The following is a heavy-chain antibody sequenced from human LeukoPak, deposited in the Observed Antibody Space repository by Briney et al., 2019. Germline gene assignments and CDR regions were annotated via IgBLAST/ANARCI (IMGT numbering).Heavy chain of an antibody. D-gene: IGHD3-3*01. Sequence: PGGSLRLSCAASGFTFSSYAMTWVRQAPGKGLEWVSGITGSGGSTYYADSVKGRLAISRDNSRNTLYLQLNSLRAEDTALYYCAKCAKTPDGGSGWCNWFDAWGQGTLVTVSS. J-gene: IGHJ5*02. CDR3: AKCAKTPDGGSGWCNWFDA. CDR1: GFTFSSYA. V-gene: IGHV3-23*01. CDR2: ITGSGGST.